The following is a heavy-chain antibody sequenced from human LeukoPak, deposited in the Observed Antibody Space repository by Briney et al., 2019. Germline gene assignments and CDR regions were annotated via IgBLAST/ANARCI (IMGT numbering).Heavy chain of an antibody. CDR2: ISGSGGST. CDR3: ANSMTTVTTWYFQH. V-gene: IGHV3-23*01. J-gene: IGHJ1*01. CDR1: GFTFSSCA. D-gene: IGHD4-17*01. Sequence: GGSLRLSCAASGFTFSSCAMSWVRQAPGKGLEWVSAISGSGGSTYYADSVKGRFTISRDNSKNTLYLQMNSLRAEDTAVYYCANSMTTVTTWYFQHWGQGTLVTVSS.